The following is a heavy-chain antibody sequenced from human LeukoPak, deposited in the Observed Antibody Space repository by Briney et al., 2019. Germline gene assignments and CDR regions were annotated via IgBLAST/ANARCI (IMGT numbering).Heavy chain of an antibody. CDR3: ARSVVVATTRDAFDI. Sequence: KPGGSLRLSCAASGFTFSDYSMNWVRQAPGKGLEWVSSISSSSSYIYYADSAKGRFTISRDNAENSLYLQMNSLRAEDTAVYYCARSVVVATTRDAFDIWGQGTMVTVSS. CDR1: GFTFSDYS. V-gene: IGHV3-21*01. CDR2: ISSSSSYI. D-gene: IGHD2-15*01. J-gene: IGHJ3*02.